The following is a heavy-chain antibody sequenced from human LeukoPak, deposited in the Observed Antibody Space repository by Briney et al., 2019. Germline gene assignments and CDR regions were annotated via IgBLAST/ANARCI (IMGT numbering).Heavy chain of an antibody. V-gene: IGHV6-1*01. CDR2: TYYRSKWYN. J-gene: IGHJ6*03. Sequence: SQTLSLTCAISGDSVSSNSAAWNWIRQSPSRGLEWLGRTYYRSKWYNDYAVSVKSRITINPDTSKNQFSLQLNSVTPEDTAVYYCARGNVVYYDILTGYWDYYYMDVWGKGTTVTVSS. CDR1: GDSVSSNSAA. CDR3: ARGNVVYYDILTGYWDYYYMDV. D-gene: IGHD3-9*01.